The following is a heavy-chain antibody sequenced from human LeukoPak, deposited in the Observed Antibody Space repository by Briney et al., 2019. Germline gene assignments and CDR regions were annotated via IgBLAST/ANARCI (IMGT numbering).Heavy chain of an antibody. CDR3: ARRVYDILTGYYIDY. CDR1: GYTFTSYA. J-gene: IGHJ4*02. D-gene: IGHD3-9*01. CDR2: INTNTGNP. V-gene: IGHV7-4-1*02. Sequence: ASVKVSCKASGYTFTSYAMNWVRQAPGQGLEWMRWINTNTGNPTYAQGFTGRFVFSLDTSVSTAYLQISSLKAEDTAVYYCARRVYDILTGYYIDYWGQGTLVTVSS.